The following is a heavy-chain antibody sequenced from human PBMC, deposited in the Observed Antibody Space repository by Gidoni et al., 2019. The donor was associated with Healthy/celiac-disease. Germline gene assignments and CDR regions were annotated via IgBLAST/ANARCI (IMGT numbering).Heavy chain of an antibody. V-gene: IGHV4-39*07. Sequence: QLQLQESGPGLVKPSATLSLTCTVPGGSLSSSSYYWGWIRQPPGKGLEWIGSIYYSGSTYYNPSLKSRVTISVDTSKNQFSLKLSSVTAADTAVYYCARGRELLNWFDPWGQGTLVTVSS. CDR3: ARGRELLNWFDP. CDR1: GGSLSSSSYY. CDR2: IYYSGST. J-gene: IGHJ5*02. D-gene: IGHD1-26*01.